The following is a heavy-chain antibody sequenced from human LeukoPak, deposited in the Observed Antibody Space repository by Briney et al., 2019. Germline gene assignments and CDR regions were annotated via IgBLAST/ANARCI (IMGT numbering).Heavy chain of an antibody. CDR3: ARPERGYSYGFFQD. J-gene: IGHJ1*01. CDR1: GASISSYY. CDR2: IYYSGKT. Sequence: SETLSLTCTVSGASISSYYWSWIRQPPGKGLEWIGYIYYSGKTNYNPSLTSRVTISVDTSKNQFSLKVSSVTAADTAVYYCARPERGYSYGFFQDWGQGALVTVSS. V-gene: IGHV4-59*08. D-gene: IGHD5-18*01.